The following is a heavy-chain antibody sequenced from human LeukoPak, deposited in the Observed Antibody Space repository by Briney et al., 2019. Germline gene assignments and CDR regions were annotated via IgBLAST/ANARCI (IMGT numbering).Heavy chain of an antibody. CDR3: AKDIKADFWRGYYAFDS. CDR2: ISWNSGSR. CDR1: GFTFDDYA. D-gene: IGHD3-3*01. V-gene: IGHV3-9*01. Sequence: PGRSLRLSCAASGFTFDDYAMHWVRQAPGKGLEGVSGISWNSGSRGYAVSVKGRFTISRDNAKNSLYLQMNSLRAEDTALYYCAKDIKADFWRGYYAFDSWGQGALVTVSS. J-gene: IGHJ4*02.